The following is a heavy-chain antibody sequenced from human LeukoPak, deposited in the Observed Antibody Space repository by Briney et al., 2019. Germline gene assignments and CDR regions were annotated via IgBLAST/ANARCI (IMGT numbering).Heavy chain of an antibody. Sequence: GGSLRLSCAASGFTFSSYAVNWVRQAPGKGLEWVSSISSSSIYIYYADSVKGRFTISRDNAKNSLYLQMNSLRAEDTAVYYCARDGSRGNLVTAPDYWGQGTLVTVSS. J-gene: IGHJ4*02. D-gene: IGHD2-21*02. CDR1: GFTFSSYA. CDR3: ARDGSRGNLVTAPDY. V-gene: IGHV3-21*01. CDR2: ISSSSIYI.